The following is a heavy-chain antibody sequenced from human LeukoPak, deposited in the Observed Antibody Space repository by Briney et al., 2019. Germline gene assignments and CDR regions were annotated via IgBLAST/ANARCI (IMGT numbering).Heavy chain of an antibody. V-gene: IGHV3-74*01. CDR1: GFTFSSFW. D-gene: IGHD5-18*01. Sequence: GGSLRLSCAASGFTFSSFWMHWVRHPPGKGLVWVSGINSDGSTTDYADSVKGRFTISRDNAKSTVHLQMNSLRAEDTAVYYCARGGYGAHMGWGQGTLVTVSS. CDR2: INSDGSTT. CDR3: ARGGYGAHMG. J-gene: IGHJ4*02.